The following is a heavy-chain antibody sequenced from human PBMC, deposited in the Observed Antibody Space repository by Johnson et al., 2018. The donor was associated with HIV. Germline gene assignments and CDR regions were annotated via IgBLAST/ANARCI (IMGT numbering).Heavy chain of an antibody. CDR3: AKGGVEAAKGAFDI. Sequence: VQLVESGGVVVQPGGSLRLSCAASGFTFDDYTMHWVRQAPGKGLEWVSLISWDGGSTYYADSVKGRFTISRDNSKNSLYLQMNSLRTEDTALYYCAKGGVEAAKGAFDIWGQGTMVTVSS. V-gene: IGHV3-43*01. J-gene: IGHJ3*02. CDR2: ISWDGGST. CDR1: GFTFDDYT. D-gene: IGHD6-25*01.